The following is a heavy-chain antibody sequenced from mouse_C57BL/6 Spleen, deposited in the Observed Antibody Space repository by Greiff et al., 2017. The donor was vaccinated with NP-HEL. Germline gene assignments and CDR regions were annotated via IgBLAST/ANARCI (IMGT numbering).Heavy chain of an antibody. V-gene: IGHV1-18*01. CDR2: INPNNGGT. CDR1: GYTFTDYN. J-gene: IGHJ4*01. Sequence: EVQLQESGPELVKPGASVKIPCKASGYTFTDYNMDWVKQSHGKSLEWIGDINPNNGGTIYNQKFKGKATLTVDKSSSTAYMELRSLTSEDTAVYYCARGPYYGNFYAMGDWGQGTSVTVSS. CDR3: ARGPYYGNFYAMGD. D-gene: IGHD2-10*01.